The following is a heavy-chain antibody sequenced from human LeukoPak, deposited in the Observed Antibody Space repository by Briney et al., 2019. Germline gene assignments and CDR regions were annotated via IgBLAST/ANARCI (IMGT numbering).Heavy chain of an antibody. CDR2: IVPTLRRA. V-gene: IGHV1-69*05. CDR3: ARDRYYDSRGNFYESGY. D-gene: IGHD3-22*01. Sequence: SVKVSCKTSGDTFSNYAIAWVRQAPGQGLEWMGGIVPTLRRANYAQKFKGRVTTTTDEASTTAYMELNGLTYDDTAVYYCARDRYYDSRGNFYESGYWGQGTLVTVSS. CDR1: GDTFSNYA. J-gene: IGHJ4*02.